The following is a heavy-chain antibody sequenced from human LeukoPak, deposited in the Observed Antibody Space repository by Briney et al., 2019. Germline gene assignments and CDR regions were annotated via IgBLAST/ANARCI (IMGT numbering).Heavy chain of an antibody. D-gene: IGHD1-20*01. CDR2: IRHDMSSQ. J-gene: IGHJ4*02. CDR3: VKDPYNWNVFEN. Sequence: GAPLRLSCAASGFQFSAHSMHWVRQTPGKGLEWVAVIRHDMSSQFYQDSVVGRFTISRDNSRNTLYLQMNSLRIEDTGVYYCVKDPYNWNVFENWGLGTLVTVSS. CDR1: GFQFSAHS. V-gene: IGHV3-30*02.